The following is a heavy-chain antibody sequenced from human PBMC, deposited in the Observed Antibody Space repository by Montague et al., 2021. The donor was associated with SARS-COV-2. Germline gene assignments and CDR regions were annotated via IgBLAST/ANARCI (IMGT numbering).Heavy chain of an antibody. J-gene: IGHJ3*02. CDR1: GGSTNNYY. Sequence: SETLSLTCTVSGGSTNNYYWSWIRQPAGKGLECIGRIHASGISTYNPSLETRVTMSVDTSKNQFSLKLSSVAAADTAVYYCARVGRGSSWYEVAFDIWGQGTMVTVSS. V-gene: IGHV4-4*07. D-gene: IGHD6-13*01. CDR3: ARVGRGSSWYEVAFDI. CDR2: IHASGIS.